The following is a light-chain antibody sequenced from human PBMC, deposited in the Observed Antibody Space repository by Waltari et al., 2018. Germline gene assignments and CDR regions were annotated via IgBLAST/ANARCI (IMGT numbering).Light chain of an antibody. J-gene: IGLJ3*02. CDR3: SVYMGSGVWV. CDR2: KVN. CDR1: SGSLSSTSY. V-gene: IGLV8-61*01. Sequence: QTVVTQEPSLSVSPGGTVTLTCALSSGSLSSTSYATWYRQTPGQAPCTLVYKVNSRSFGVPDRFSGSVLGNKAALTITGAQADDESDYFCSVYMGSGVWVFGGGTKLTVL.